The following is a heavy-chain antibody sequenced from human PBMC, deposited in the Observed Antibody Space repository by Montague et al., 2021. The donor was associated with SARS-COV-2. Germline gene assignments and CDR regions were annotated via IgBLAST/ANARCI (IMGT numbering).Heavy chain of an antibody. CDR1: GGSITGFS. CDR2: VTTSGTT. CDR3: ARTPTRPLSLDS. V-gene: IGHV4-4*07. Sequence: SETLSLTCAVSGGSITGFSWSWVRQPAGKGLEWIGRVTTSGTTNXSPSLRSRITMSVDTSKNQFSLNLNFVTAADTAIYYCARTPTRPLSLDSWGQGTLVTVSS. D-gene: IGHD6-6*01. J-gene: IGHJ4*02.